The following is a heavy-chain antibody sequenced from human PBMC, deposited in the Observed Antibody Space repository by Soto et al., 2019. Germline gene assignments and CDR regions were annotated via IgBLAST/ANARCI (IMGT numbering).Heavy chain of an antibody. Sequence: PSETLSLTCTVSGGSISSGDYYWSWIRQPPGKGMEWIGYIYYSGSTYYNPSLKSRVTISVDTSKNQFSLKLSSVTAADTAVYYCARQTYYYDSSGYYSRTSNWFDPWGQGTLVTVSS. D-gene: IGHD3-22*01. J-gene: IGHJ5*02. CDR2: IYYSGST. V-gene: IGHV4-30-4*01. CDR3: ARQTYYYDSSGYYSRTSNWFDP. CDR1: GGSISSGDYY.